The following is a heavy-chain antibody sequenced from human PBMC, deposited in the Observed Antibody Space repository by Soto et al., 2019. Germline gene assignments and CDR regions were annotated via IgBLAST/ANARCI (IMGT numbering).Heavy chain of an antibody. J-gene: IGHJ4*02. CDR1: GFTFSSYG. V-gene: IGHV3-30*18. CDR3: AKDGGYSKSHGGYNGDYTDY. CDR2: ISYDGSNK. D-gene: IGHD1-20*01. Sequence: GGSLRLSCAASGFTFSSYGMHWVRQAPGKGLEWVAVISYDGSNKYYADSVKGRFTISRDNSKNTLYLQMNSLRAEDTAVYYCAKDGGYSKSHGGYNGDYTDYWGQGTLVTVSS.